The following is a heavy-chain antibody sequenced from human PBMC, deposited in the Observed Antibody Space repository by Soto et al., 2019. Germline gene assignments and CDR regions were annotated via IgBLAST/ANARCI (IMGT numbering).Heavy chain of an antibody. Sequence: QVQLQQWGAGLLKPAETLSLTCAVSGGSVSSGSYYWSWIRQPPGKGLEWIGEMSHSGGTHFNPSLKSRVTISVHTSKNQFSLKMSFVTASDTALYYCARVERGTATTVVDAFDIWGPGTMVTVSS. CDR1: GGSVSSGSYY. V-gene: IGHV4-34*01. D-gene: IGHD1-1*01. CDR2: MSHSGGT. CDR3: ARVERGTATTVVDAFDI. J-gene: IGHJ3*02.